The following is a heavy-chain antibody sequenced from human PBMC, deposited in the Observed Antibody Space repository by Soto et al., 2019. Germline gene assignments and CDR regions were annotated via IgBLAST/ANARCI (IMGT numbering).Heavy chain of an antibody. Sequence: GASVKVSCKASGGTFSSYAISWVRQAPGQGLEWMGGINPNSGRTNYAQKFQGWVTMPRDTSISTAYMELSRLRSDDTAVYYCARAVSPYSRKYYFDYWGQGTLVTVSS. V-gene: IGHV1-2*04. CDR2: INPNSGRT. J-gene: IGHJ4*02. CDR3: ARAVSPYSRKYYFDY. D-gene: IGHD2-15*01. CDR1: GGTFSSYA.